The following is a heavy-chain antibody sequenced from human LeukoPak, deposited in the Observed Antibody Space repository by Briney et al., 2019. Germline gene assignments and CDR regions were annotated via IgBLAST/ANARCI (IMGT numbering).Heavy chain of an antibody. J-gene: IGHJ4*02. CDR3: AGSPQYYYDSSGYFDY. CDR1: GGSISSGGYY. D-gene: IGHD3-22*01. CDR2: IYYSGST. Sequence: SETLSLTCTVSGGSISSGGYYWSWIRQHPGKGLEWLGYIYYSGSTYYNPSLKSRVTISVDTSKNQFSLKLSSVTAADTAVYYCAGSPQYYYDSSGYFDYWGQGTLVTVSS. V-gene: IGHV4-31*03.